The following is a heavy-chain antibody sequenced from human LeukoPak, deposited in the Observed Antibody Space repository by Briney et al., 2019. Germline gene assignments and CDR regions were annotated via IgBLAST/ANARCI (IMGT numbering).Heavy chain of an antibody. CDR3: ARGFSSSWGHNWFDP. CDR2: ISAYNGNT. V-gene: IGHV1-18*01. Sequence: ASVKVSCKASGYTLTSYGISWVRQAPGQGLEWMGWISAYNGNTNYAQKLQGRVTMTTDTSTSTAYMELRSLRSDDTAVYYCARGFSSSWGHNWFDPWGQGTLVTVSS. J-gene: IGHJ5*02. D-gene: IGHD6-13*01. CDR1: GYTLTSYG.